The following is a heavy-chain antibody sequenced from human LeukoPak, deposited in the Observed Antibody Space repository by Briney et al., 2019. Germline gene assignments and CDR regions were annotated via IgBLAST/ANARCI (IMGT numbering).Heavy chain of an antibody. Sequence: GRSLRLSCAASGFTFSSYWMSWVRQAPGKGLEWVANIKQDGSEKYYVDSVKGRFTISRDNAKNSLYLQMNSLRAEDTAVYYCARPAFLEWTPDDYWGQGTLVTVSS. V-gene: IGHV3-7*01. J-gene: IGHJ4*02. D-gene: IGHD3-3*01. CDR3: ARPAFLEWTPDDY. CDR1: GFTFSSYW. CDR2: IKQDGSEK.